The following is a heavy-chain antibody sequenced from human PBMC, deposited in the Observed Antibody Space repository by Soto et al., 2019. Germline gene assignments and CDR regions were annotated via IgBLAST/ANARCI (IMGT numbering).Heavy chain of an antibody. CDR2: ITADGGT. V-gene: IGHV3-23*01. CDR3: APHVPCSGGSCHYDAYAI. D-gene: IGHD2-15*01. Sequence: EVQVLESGGGLVQPGGSLRLSCEGSEFTVSGHAMTWIRQAPGKGPEWVSTITADGGTYYADSVTGRFAMSSDTSENTLYLQMYSLGAEDTAAYYCAPHVPCSGGSCHYDAYAIRGQGTMVTVSS. CDR1: EFTVSGHA. J-gene: IGHJ3*02.